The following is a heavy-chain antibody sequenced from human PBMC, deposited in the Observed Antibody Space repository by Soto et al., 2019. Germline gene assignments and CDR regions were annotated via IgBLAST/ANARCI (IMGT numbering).Heavy chain of an antibody. J-gene: IGHJ4*02. CDR2: MNPNTGNS. V-gene: IGHV1-8*01. D-gene: IGHD1-1*01. CDR1: GYTFTSYD. CDR3: ARRAETNGWNGFGADKYYFDF. Sequence: GASVKVSCKASGYTFTSYDIYWVRQATGQGLEWMGWMNPNTGNSGYAQKFQGRVTMTSDTSITTAHMELSSLRSDDTAVYYCARRAETNGWNGFGADKYYFDFWGRGTLVTVSS.